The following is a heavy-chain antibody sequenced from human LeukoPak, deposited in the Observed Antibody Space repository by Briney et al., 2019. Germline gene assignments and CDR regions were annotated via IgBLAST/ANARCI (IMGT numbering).Heavy chain of an antibody. J-gene: IGHJ4*02. Sequence: SETLSLTCTVSGGSISSGDYYLRWIRQPPGKGLEWIGYIYYSGSTYYNPSLKSRVTISVDTSKNQFSLKLSSVTAADTAVYYCARELMRFGEPVPSYFDYWGQGTLVTVSS. CDR1: GGSISSGDYY. V-gene: IGHV4-30-4*01. D-gene: IGHD3-10*01. CDR3: ARELMRFGEPVPSYFDY. CDR2: IYYSGST.